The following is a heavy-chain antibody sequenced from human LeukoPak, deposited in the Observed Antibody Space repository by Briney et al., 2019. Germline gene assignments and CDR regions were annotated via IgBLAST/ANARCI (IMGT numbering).Heavy chain of an antibody. V-gene: IGHV3-23*01. D-gene: IGHD6-13*01. Sequence: GGSLRLSCAASGFTFSSYAMSWVRQAPGKGLEWVSAISGSGGSTYYADSVKGRFTISRDNSKNTLYLQMNSLRAEDTAVYYCAKLGDSSSWHGWFDPWGQGTLVTVSS. CDR2: ISGSGGST. CDR3: AKLGDSSSWHGWFDP. CDR1: GFTFSSYA. J-gene: IGHJ5*02.